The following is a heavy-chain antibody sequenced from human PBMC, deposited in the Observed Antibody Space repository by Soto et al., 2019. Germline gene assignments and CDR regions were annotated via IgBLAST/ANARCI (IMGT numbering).Heavy chain of an antibody. J-gene: IGHJ4*02. CDR3: AKNRQFRSYYESAGHYDN. CDR1: GFTFKNYD. CDR2: ISGSGGVT. D-gene: IGHD3-10*01. V-gene: IGHV3-23*01. Sequence: EVELLESGGGLVQPGGSLRLSCVASGFTFKNYDMRWIRQAPGKGLEWVSGISGSGGVTYYADSVKGLFTISRDNSNNTLYLQMNSLRAEDTAIYYCAKNRQFRSYYESAGHYDNWGQGTLVTVSS.